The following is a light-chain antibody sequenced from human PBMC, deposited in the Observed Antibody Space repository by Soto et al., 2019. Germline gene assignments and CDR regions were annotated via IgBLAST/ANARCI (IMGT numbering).Light chain of an antibody. Sequence: QSVLTQPPSVSGAPGQRVTISCTGSSSNIGAGYDVHWYQQLPGAGPKVLIYGNTNRPSGVPDRFSGSKSGTSASLAITGLQAEDEADYYCQTYDSSLCGSGVFGGGTKLTVL. V-gene: IGLV1-40*01. CDR3: QTYDSSLCGSGV. CDR2: GNT. J-gene: IGLJ2*01. CDR1: SSNIGAGYD.